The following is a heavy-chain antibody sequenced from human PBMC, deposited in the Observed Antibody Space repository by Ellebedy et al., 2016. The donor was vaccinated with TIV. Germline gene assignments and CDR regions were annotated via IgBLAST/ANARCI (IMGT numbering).Heavy chain of an antibody. V-gene: IGHV4-30-4*01. D-gene: IGHD1-1*01. J-gene: IGHJ4*02. Sequence: SETLSLXXTVSGDSISNGDSYWSWIRQPPGKGLEWIGYIYVSGSTSYNPSLKSRITIIVDTSKNQFSLKLSSVTATDTAVYYCARDSGELGLDYWGQGTLVTVSS. CDR3: ARDSGELGLDY. CDR1: GDSISNGDSY. CDR2: IYVSGST.